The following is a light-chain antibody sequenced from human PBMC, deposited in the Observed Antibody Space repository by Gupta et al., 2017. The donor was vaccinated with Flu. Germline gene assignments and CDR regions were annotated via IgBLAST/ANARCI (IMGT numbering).Light chain of an antibody. CDR1: QGISTY. CDR2: TAS. V-gene: IGKV1-27*01. Sequence: DIQMTQSSSSLSASVGDRVTVTCRASQGISTYVAWYQQKPGKVPKLLIYTASTLRPGVPSRFSGSGSGTEFTLTISSLQPEDVATYYCQRHNGAPVVFGPGTKVEIK. CDR3: QRHNGAPVV. J-gene: IGKJ3*01.